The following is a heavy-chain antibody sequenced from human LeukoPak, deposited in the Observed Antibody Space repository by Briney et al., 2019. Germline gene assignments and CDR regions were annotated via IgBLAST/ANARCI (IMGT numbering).Heavy chain of an antibody. V-gene: IGHV3-48*03. CDR3: ARDRGYSYGYPFVY. Sequence: GGSLRLSCAASGFTFSSYEMSWVRQAPGKGLEWVSYISSSGSTIYFADSMKGRFTISRDNAKNSLYLLMNSLRAEDTAVYYCARDRGYSYGYPFVYWGRGTLVTVSS. CDR1: GFTFSSYE. CDR2: ISSSGSTI. J-gene: IGHJ4*02. D-gene: IGHD5-18*01.